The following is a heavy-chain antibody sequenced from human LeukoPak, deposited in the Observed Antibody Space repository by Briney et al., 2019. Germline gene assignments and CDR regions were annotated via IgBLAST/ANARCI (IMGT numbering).Heavy chain of an antibody. D-gene: IGHD3-16*01. CDR3: ARAGDYIWGSTDAFDI. CDR1: GFSFSSYA. J-gene: IGHJ3*02. V-gene: IGHV3-7*01. CDR2: IKQDGSEK. Sequence: SGGSLRLSCATSGFSFSSYAMSWVRQAPGQGLEWVAYIKQDGSEKYYVDSVKGRFTISRDSAKNSLYLQMNSLRAEDTAVYYCARAGDYIWGSTDAFDIWGQGTVVTVSS.